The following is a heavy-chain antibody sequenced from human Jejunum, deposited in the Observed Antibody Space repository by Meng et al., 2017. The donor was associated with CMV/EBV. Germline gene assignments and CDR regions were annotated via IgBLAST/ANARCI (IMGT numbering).Heavy chain of an antibody. D-gene: IGHD6-13*01. V-gene: IGHV4-38-2*01. CDR3: ARSRSSTQYLDF. Sequence: SWFSITVGYYWDWIRQAPGKGLEWIGYVFHIGATYYTPSLTSRVTISVDTSPNQFALNVTSVTAADTAIYYCARSRSSTQYLDFWGQGVLVTVSS. CDR1: WFSITVGYY. J-gene: IGHJ4*02. CDR2: VFHIGAT.